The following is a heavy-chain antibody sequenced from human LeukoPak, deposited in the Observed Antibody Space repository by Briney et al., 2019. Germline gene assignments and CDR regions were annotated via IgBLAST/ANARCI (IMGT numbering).Heavy chain of an antibody. Sequence: GGSLRLCCAASGFTFSSYAMSWVRQAPGKGLEWVSAISGSGGSTYYADSVKGRFTISRDNSKNTLYLQMNSLRAEDTAVYYCARNDMGYCSSTSCFFDYWGQGTLVTVSS. CDR2: ISGSGGST. CDR3: ARNDMGYCSSTSCFFDY. CDR1: GFTFSSYA. J-gene: IGHJ4*02. D-gene: IGHD2-2*01. V-gene: IGHV3-23*01.